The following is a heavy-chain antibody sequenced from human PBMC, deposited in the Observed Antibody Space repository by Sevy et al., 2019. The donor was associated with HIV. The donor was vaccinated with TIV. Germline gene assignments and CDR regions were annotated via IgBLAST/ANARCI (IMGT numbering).Heavy chain of an antibody. J-gene: IGHJ4*02. CDR1: GFTFSSYA. CDR2: ISYDGSNK. V-gene: IGHV3-30-3*01. Sequence: GGSLRLSCAASGFTFSSYAMHWVRQAPGKGLEWVAVISYDGSNKYYADSVKGRFTIFRDNSKNTLYLQMNSLRAEDTAVYYCARDYDWWGQGTLVTVSS. CDR3: ARDYDW.